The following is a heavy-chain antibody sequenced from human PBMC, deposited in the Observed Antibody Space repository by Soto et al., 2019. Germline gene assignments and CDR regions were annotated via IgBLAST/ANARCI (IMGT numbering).Heavy chain of an antibody. CDR1: GFTFSSYS. V-gene: IGHV3-48*02. CDR2: ISSSSSTI. CDR3: ARLTRYYYDSSGYSYYYYYGMDV. J-gene: IGHJ6*02. D-gene: IGHD3-22*01. Sequence: PGGSLRLSCAASGFTFSSYSMNWVRQAPGKGLEGVSYISSSSSTIYYADSVKGRFTISRDNAKNSLYLQMNSLRDEDTAVYYCARLTRYYYDSSGYSYYYYYGMDVWGQGTTVTVSS.